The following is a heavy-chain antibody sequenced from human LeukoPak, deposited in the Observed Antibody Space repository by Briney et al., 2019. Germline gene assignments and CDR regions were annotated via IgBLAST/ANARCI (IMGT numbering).Heavy chain of an antibody. J-gene: IGHJ4*02. Sequence: ASVKVSCKASGYTFTNYAITWVRQAPGQGLEWMGWISVYNGNTNYAQKLQGRVTMTTDTSTSTAYMELSSLRSEDTAVYYCARASDNCSGGSCYSESTFDYWGQGTLVTVSS. CDR2: ISVYNGNT. D-gene: IGHD2-15*01. CDR1: GYTFTNYA. V-gene: IGHV1-18*01. CDR3: ARASDNCSGGSCYSESTFDY.